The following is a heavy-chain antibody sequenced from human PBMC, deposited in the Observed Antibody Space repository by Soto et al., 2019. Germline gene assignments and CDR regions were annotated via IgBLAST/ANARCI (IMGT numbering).Heavy chain of an antibody. D-gene: IGHD3-22*01. CDR2: TSFSGYT. J-gene: IGHJ4*02. V-gene: IGHV4-30-4*01. CDR3: VRGGNPYHYATSGPGTFDK. CDR1: GASVSGGDSY. Sequence: QVQLQESGPGLVKPSQTLSLTCTVSGASVSGGDSYWSWIRQPPGKALEWIGYTSFSGYTSYTPSLKSRVTISVDMSKSQFSLRLTSVTAADTAIYYGVRGGNPYHYATSGPGTFDKWGQGTLVSVSS.